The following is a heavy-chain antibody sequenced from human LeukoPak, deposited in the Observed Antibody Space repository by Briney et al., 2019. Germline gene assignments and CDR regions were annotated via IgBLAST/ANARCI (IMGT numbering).Heavy chain of an antibody. V-gene: IGHV4-34*01. CDR1: GGSFSGYY. Sequence: SETLSLTCAVYGGSFSGYYWSWIRQPPGKGLEWIGEINHSGSTNYNPSLKSRVTISVDTSKNQFSLKLSSVTAADTAVYYCARGGYYYDSSGYREYYFDYWGQGTLVTVSS. CDR3: ARGGYYYDSSGYREYYFDY. J-gene: IGHJ4*02. CDR2: INHSGST. D-gene: IGHD3-22*01.